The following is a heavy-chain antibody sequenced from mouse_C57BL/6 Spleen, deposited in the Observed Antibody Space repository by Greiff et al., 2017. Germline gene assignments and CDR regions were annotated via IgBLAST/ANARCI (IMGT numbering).Heavy chain of an antibody. J-gene: IGHJ4*01. Sequence: VQLQQSGAELVKPGASVKISCKASGYAFSSYWMNWVKQRPGKGLEWIGQIYPGDGDTNYNGKFKGKATLTADKSSRTAYMQLSSLTSGDSAVFFCARIYGSSLYYYAMGCWGQGTSVTVSS. CDR2: IYPGDGDT. D-gene: IGHD1-1*01. CDR1: GYAFSSYW. V-gene: IGHV1-80*01. CDR3: ARIYGSSLYYYAMGC.